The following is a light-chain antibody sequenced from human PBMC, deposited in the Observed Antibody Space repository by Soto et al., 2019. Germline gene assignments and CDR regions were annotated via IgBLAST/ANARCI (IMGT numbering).Light chain of an antibody. CDR3: AAWDDSLNGLL. Sequence: QSVLTQPPSASGTPGQRVTISCSGSSSNIGSNTVNWYQQLPGTAPKLLIYSNNQRPSGVPDRFSGSKSGTSASLAISGLQSEDEADYYCAAWDDSLNGLLFCGGTKVTVL. CDR1: SSNIGSNT. CDR2: SNN. J-gene: IGLJ2*01. V-gene: IGLV1-44*01.